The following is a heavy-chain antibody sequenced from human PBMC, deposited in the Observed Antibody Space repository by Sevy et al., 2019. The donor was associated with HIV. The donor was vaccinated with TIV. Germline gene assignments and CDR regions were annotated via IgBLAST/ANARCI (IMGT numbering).Heavy chain of an antibody. Sequence: GGSLRLSCAASGFTVSSNYMSWVRQAPGKGLEWVSVIYSGGSTYDADSVKGRFTISRDNSKNTLYLQMNSLRAEDTAVYYCARDRNYYDSSGYYRGLGAFDIWGQGTMVTVSS. CDR2: IYSGGST. V-gene: IGHV3-53*01. CDR1: GFTVSSNY. J-gene: IGHJ3*02. CDR3: ARDRNYYDSSGYYRGLGAFDI. D-gene: IGHD3-22*01.